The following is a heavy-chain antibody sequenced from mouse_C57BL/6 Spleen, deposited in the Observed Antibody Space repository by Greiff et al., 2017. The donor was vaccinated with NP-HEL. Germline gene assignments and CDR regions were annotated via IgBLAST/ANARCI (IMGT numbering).Heavy chain of an antibody. CDR1: GFTFSSYG. D-gene: IGHD1-1*01. Sequence: EVQVVESGGDLVKPGGSLKLSCAASGFTFSSYGMSWVRQTPDKRLEWVATISSGGSYTYYPDRVKGRFTISRDNAKNTLYLQMSSLKSEDTAMYDCARHSTTVVAPYYFDYWGQGTTLTVSS. V-gene: IGHV5-6*01. CDR3: ARHSTTVVAPYYFDY. J-gene: IGHJ2*01. CDR2: ISSGGSYT.